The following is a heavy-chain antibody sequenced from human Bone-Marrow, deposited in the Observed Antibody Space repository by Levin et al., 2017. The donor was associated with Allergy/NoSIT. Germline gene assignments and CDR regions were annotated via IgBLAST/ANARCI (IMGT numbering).Heavy chain of an antibody. Sequence: PGGSLRLSCAASGFTFSSYDMHWVRQATGKGLEWVSAIDIVGDTYYPGSVKGRFTISRDNAKNSLYLQMNSLGAGDTAVYYCARERVGDHYRGMDVWGQGTTVTVSS. CDR1: GFTFSSYD. V-gene: IGHV3-13*01. D-gene: IGHD3-16*02. CDR2: IDIVGDT. J-gene: IGHJ6*02. CDR3: ARERVGDHYRGMDV.